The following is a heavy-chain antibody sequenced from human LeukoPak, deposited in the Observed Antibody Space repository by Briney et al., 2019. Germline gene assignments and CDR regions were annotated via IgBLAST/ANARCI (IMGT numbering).Heavy chain of an antibody. J-gene: IGHJ4*02. Sequence: GGSLRLSCAASGFTFDDYGMSWVRQVPGKGLEWVSAISGSGGSTYYADSVKGRFTISRDNSKNTLYLQMNSLRAEDTAVYYCAPWVVVPAAMVPRYWGQGTLVTVSS. CDR1: GFTFDDYG. V-gene: IGHV3-23*01. D-gene: IGHD2-2*01. CDR3: APWVVVPAAMVPRY. CDR2: ISGSGGST.